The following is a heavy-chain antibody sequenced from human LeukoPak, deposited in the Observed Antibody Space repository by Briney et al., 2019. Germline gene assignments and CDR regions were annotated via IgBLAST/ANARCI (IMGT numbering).Heavy chain of an antibody. CDR3: AKNLLGSEAYSWYFDL. V-gene: IGHV3-23*01. CDR1: GFTFSSDG. D-gene: IGHD2-21*01. Sequence: GGSLRLSCAASGFTFSSDGMSWVRQAPGKGLEWVSSISASGGGTVYEDSVKGRVTISRDNSKNTMYLQMNSLRAEDTAVYSCAKNLLGSEAYSWYFDLWGRGTLVPVSS. CDR2: ISASGGGT. J-gene: IGHJ2*01.